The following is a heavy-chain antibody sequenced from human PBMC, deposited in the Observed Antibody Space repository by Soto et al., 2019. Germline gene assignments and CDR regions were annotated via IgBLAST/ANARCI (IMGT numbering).Heavy chain of an antibody. CDR2: IWYDGSNK. D-gene: IGHD1-20*01. CDR1: GFTFSSYG. V-gene: IGHV3-33*08. CDR3: AREDNWNDGAAFDI. Sequence: GGSLRLSCAASGFTFSSYGMHWVRQAPGKGLEWVAVIWYDGSNKYYADSVKGRFTISRDNSKNTLYLQMNSLRAEDTAVYYCAREDNWNDGAAFDIWGQGTMVTVSS. J-gene: IGHJ3*02.